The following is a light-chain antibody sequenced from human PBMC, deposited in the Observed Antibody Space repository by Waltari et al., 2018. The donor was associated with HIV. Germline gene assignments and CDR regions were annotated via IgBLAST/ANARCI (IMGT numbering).Light chain of an antibody. Sequence: QSVLTQPPSVSGAPGQRVTIPCTGSSSNIGAGYTVHWYQQLPGTAPKLLIYGNSNRPSGVPDRFSGSKSGTSASLAITGLQAEDEADYYCQSHDSSLSGYVFGTGTKVTVL. CDR2: GNS. V-gene: IGLV1-40*01. CDR1: SSNIGAGYT. J-gene: IGLJ1*01. CDR3: QSHDSSLSGYV.